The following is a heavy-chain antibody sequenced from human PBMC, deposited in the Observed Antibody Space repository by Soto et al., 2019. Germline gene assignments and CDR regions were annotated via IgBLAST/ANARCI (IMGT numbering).Heavy chain of an antibody. Sequence: QLQLQESGPGLVKPSETLSLTCTVSGGSISSSSYYWGWIRQPPGKGLEWIGSIYYSGSTYYNPSLKSRVTISVDTSNNQFSLKLSSVTAADTAVYYCARDSGSYPFDYWGQGTLVTVSS. D-gene: IGHD1-26*01. CDR1: GGSISSSSYY. CDR2: IYYSGST. V-gene: IGHV4-39*02. J-gene: IGHJ4*02. CDR3: ARDSGSYPFDY.